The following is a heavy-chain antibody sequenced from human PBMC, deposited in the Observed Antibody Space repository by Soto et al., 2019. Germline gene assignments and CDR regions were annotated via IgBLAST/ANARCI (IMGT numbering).Heavy chain of an antibody. CDR1: GFTFSNYG. Sequence: PGGSLRLSCAASGFTFSNYGIHWVRQAPGKGLEWVAVISYDGNNKYYADSVKGRFTISRDNSKNTLYLQMNSLRAEDTAVYYCAKHWGYYGSGSSYFDYWGQGTLVTVSS. D-gene: IGHD3-10*01. CDR2: ISYDGNNK. V-gene: IGHV3-30*18. J-gene: IGHJ4*02. CDR3: AKHWGYYGSGSSYFDY.